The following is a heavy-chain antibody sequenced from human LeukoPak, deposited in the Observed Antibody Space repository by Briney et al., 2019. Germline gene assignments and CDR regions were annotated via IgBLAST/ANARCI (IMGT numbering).Heavy chain of an antibody. J-gene: IGHJ4*02. V-gene: IGHV3-15*01. CDR3: TTDLVN. D-gene: IGHD3-10*01. CDR2: IKRKSDGETV. CDR1: GFTFSEAC. Sequence: PGGSLRLSCAGSGFTFSEACMSWVSQTPGRGLEWLARIKRKSDGETVDYIKPVKGRFSISRDDSKNMLYLQMNSLKTEDTAVYYCTTDLVNWGQGTLVTVSS.